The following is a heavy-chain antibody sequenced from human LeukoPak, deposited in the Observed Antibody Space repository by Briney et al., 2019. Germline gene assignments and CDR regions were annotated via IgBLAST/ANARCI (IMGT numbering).Heavy chain of an antibody. CDR1: GGSISSGGYY. J-gene: IGHJ4*02. V-gene: IGHV4-31*03. CDR2: IYYSGST. Sequence: PSETLSLTCTVSGGSISSGGYYWSWIRQHPGKGLEWIGYIYYSGSTYYTPSLKSRVTISVDTSKNQFSLKLGSVTAADTAVYYCARAARDGYNYGAVDYWGQGTLVTVSS. CDR3: ARAARDGYNYGAVDY. D-gene: IGHD5-24*01.